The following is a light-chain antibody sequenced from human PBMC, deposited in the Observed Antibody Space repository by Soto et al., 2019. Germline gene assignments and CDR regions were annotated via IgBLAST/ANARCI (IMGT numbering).Light chain of an antibody. J-gene: IGLJ1*01. V-gene: IGLV1-44*01. Sequence: QSVLTQTPSASGTPGQRVTISCSGSSSNIGVNTVNWYQHVPGTAPTLVIYSNNQRPSGVPDRFSGSRSGTSASLAISGLQSEEEADYYCAAWDDNMSGGHYIFGTGTKLTVL. CDR2: SNN. CDR1: SSNIGVNT. CDR3: AAWDDNMSGGHYI.